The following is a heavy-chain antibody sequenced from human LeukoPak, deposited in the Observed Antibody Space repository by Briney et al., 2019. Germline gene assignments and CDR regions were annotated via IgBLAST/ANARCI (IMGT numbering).Heavy chain of an antibody. CDR1: GGSITSYY. CDR2: FYYSGST. J-gene: IGHJ4*02. D-gene: IGHD3-10*01. Sequence: PSGTLSLTCTVSGGSITSYYWSWIRQPPGKGLEWIGYFYYSGSTNYNPSLKSRVTISVDTSKNQFSLKLNSVTAADTAIYYRARVGSGSYLDYWGQGTLVTVSS. CDR3: ARVGSGSYLDY. V-gene: IGHV4-59*08.